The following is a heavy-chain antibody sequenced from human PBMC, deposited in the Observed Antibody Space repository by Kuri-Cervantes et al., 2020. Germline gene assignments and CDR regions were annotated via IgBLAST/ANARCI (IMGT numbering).Heavy chain of an antibody. CDR3: AKERTRAYSSGWYYFDY. D-gene: IGHD6-19*01. J-gene: IGHJ4*02. Sequence: GESLKISCAASGFIFSSSEMNWVRQAPGKGLEWVSSISFSGASIYYADSVKGRFTISRDNAKNSLYLQMNSLRAEDTALYYCAKERTRAYSSGWYYFDYWGQGTLVTVSS. V-gene: IGHV3-48*03. CDR1: GFIFSSSE. CDR2: ISFSGASI.